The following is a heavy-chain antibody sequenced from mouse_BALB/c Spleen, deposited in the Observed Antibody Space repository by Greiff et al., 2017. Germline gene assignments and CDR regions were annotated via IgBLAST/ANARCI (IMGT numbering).Heavy chain of an antibody. CDR2: ISSGGGST. V-gene: IGHV5-12-1*01. J-gene: IGHJ3*01. Sequence: EVQLVESGGGLVKPGGSLKLSCAASGFAFSSYDMSWVRQTPEKRLEWVAYISSGGGSTYYPDTVKGRFTISRDNAKNTLYLQMSSLKSEDTAMYYCARHGSAWFAYWGQGTLVTVSA. CDR3: ARHGSAWFAY. CDR1: GFAFSSYD. D-gene: IGHD6-1*01.